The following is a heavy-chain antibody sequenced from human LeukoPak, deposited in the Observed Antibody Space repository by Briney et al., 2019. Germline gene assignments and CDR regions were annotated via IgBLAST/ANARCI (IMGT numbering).Heavy chain of an antibody. Sequence: APVKVSCKASGYTFTNYYISWVRQATGQGLEWMGWMNPVGDNAGYAQKFQGRMTLTRDTSVSTVYMELSSLRSEDTAVYYCARGAVTTAVHWHFSLWGRDTLVTVSS. CDR2: MNPVGDNA. CDR1: GYTFTNYY. V-gene: IGHV1-8*01. D-gene: IGHD4-17*01. J-gene: IGHJ2*01. CDR3: ARGAVTTAVHWHFSL.